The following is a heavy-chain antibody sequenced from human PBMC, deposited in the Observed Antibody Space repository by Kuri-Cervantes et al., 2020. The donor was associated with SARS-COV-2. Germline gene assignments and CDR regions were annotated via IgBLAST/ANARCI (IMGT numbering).Heavy chain of an antibody. Sequence: SVKVSCKASGGTFSSYAISWVRQAPGQGLEWMGRIIPILGTANYAQKFQGRVTITADKSTSTAYMELSSLRSDDTAVYYCARDLRAFHPPREAGAYYFDYWGQGTLVTVSS. V-gene: IGHV1-69*04. CDR1: GGTFSSYA. CDR3: ARDLRAFHPPREAGAYYFDY. J-gene: IGHJ4*02. CDR2: IIPILGTA. D-gene: IGHD3-10*01.